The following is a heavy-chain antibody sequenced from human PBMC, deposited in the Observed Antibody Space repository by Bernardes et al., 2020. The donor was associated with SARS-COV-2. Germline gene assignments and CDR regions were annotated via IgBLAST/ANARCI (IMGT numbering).Heavy chain of an antibody. CDR2: ISSSSSTI. J-gene: IGHJ4*02. CDR3: AKDSGSWYLDY. D-gene: IGHD6-13*01. V-gene: IGHV3-48*01. Sequence: GGSLRLSCAASGFPFSSYRMSWVRQAPGKGLECISYISSSSSTIYYADSVKGRFTISRDNAKKSLYLQMNSLRAEDTAVYYCAKDSGSWYLDYWGQGTLVTVSS. CDR1: GFPFSSYR.